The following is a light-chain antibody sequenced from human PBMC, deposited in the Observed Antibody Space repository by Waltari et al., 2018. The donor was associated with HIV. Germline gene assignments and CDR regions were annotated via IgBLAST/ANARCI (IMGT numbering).Light chain of an antibody. CDR3: LLSFAGARPVV. CDR1: SGPVTSGHP. J-gene: IGLJ2*01. CDR2: DTF. V-gene: IGLV7-46*01. Sequence: QAVVTQEPSLTVSPGGTVTITCGSSSGPVTSGHPPYWFQQKSGQAPRTLIYDTFNKHSWTPARFSGSLRGGRAALTLSGAQPEDEAEYFCLLSFAGARPVVFGGGTNLTVL.